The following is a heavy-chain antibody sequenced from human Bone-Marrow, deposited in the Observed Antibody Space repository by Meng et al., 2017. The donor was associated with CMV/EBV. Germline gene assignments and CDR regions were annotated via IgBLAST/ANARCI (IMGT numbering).Heavy chain of an antibody. D-gene: IGHD4-11*01. Sequence: ASVKVSCKASGYTFTGYYMHWVRQAPGQGLEWMGWINPNSGGTNYAQKFQSRVTMTRDTSISTAYMELSRLRSDDTAVYYCARDVDYPNWFDPWGQGTLVTVSS. V-gene: IGHV1-2*02. CDR1: GYTFTGYY. J-gene: IGHJ5*02. CDR3: ARDVDYPNWFDP. CDR2: INPNSGGT.